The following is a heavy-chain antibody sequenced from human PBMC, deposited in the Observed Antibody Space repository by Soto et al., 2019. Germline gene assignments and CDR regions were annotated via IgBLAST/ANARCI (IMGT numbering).Heavy chain of an antibody. Sequence: PGGSLRLSCAASGFTFSSYARSWVRQAPGKGLEWVLAISGSGGSTYYADSVKGRFTISRDNSKNTLYLQMNSLRAEDTAVYYCAIENRYCSGGSCYNYYYYGMDVWGQGTTVTVSS. CDR3: AIENRYCSGGSCYNYYYYGMDV. V-gene: IGHV3-23*01. D-gene: IGHD2-15*01. CDR2: ISGSGGST. CDR1: GFTFSSYA. J-gene: IGHJ6*02.